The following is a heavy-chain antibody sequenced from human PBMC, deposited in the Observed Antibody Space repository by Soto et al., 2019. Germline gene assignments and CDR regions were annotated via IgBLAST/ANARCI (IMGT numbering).Heavy chain of an antibody. CDR2: ISGSGGST. CDR1: GFTLSSYA. D-gene: IGHD6-19*01. Sequence: GGSLRLSCAASGFTLSSYAMSWVRQAPGKGLEWVSAISGSGGSTYYADSVKCRFTISRDNSKNTLYLQMNSMRAEDTAVYYCAKPTEYRSGWYRFDYWGQGTLVTVSS. V-gene: IGHV3-23*01. CDR3: AKPTEYRSGWYRFDY. J-gene: IGHJ4*02.